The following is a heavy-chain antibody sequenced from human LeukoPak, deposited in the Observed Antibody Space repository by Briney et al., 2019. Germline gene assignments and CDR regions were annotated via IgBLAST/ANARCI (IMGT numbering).Heavy chain of an antibody. CDR2: INSDESSI. CDR1: GFTFSSYW. J-gene: IGHJ4*02. V-gene: IGHV3-74*01. D-gene: IGHD5-24*01. CDR3: ARAVEMATIGAMGY. Sequence: PGGSLRLSSAASGFTFSSYWMHWVRQAPGKGLVWVSRINSDESSISYADSVKGRFTISRDNAKNTLYLQMNSLRAEDTAVYYCARAVEMATIGAMGYWGQGTLVTVSS.